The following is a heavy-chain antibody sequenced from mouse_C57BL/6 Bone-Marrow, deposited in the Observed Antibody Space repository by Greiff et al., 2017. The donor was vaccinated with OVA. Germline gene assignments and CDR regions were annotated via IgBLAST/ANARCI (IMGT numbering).Heavy chain of an antibody. J-gene: IGHJ4*01. Sequence: VHVKQSGAELVRPGASVKLSCTASGFNIKDDYMHWVKQRPEQGLEWIGWIDPENGDTEYASKFQGKATITADTSSNTAYLQLSSLTSEDTAVYYCTTWDSYAMDYWGQGTSVTVSS. D-gene: IGHD4-1*01. CDR2: IDPENGDT. V-gene: IGHV14-4*01. CDR3: TTWDSYAMDY. CDR1: GFNIKDDY.